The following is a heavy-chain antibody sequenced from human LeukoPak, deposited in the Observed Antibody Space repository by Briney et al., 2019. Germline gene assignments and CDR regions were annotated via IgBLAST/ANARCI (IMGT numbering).Heavy chain of an antibody. D-gene: IGHD1-26*01. CDR3: ARVEVLENWFDP. Sequence: SETLSLTCSVFGGIIRGYYWSWIRQPPGKGLEWIGYVYENGSPNYNPSLRSRVTISVDTSKNQFSLKLSSVTAADTAVYYCARVEVLENWFDPWGQGTLVTVSS. CDR2: VYENGSP. CDR1: GGIIRGYY. V-gene: IGHV4-59*08. J-gene: IGHJ5*02.